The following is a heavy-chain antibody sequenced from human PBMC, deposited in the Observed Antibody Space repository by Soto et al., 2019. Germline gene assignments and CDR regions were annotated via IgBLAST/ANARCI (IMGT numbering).Heavy chain of an antibody. CDR1: GGSISSSSYY. V-gene: IGHV4-39*01. J-gene: IGHJ4*02. D-gene: IGHD1-26*01. Sequence: SETLSLTCTVSGGSISSSSYYWGWIRQAPGKGLEWIGSIYYSGSTYYNPSLKSRVTISVDTSKNQFSLKLSSVTAADTAVYYCASIKSGSYPLDYWGQGTLVTVSS. CDR3: ASIKSGSYPLDY. CDR2: IYYSGST.